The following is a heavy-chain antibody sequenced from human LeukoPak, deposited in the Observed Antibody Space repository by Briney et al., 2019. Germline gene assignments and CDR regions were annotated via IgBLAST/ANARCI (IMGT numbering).Heavy chain of an antibody. CDR1: GFTFSSYG. CDR2: IWYDGSNK. D-gene: IGHD2-21*02. Sequence: SGGSLRLSCAASGFTFSSYGMHWVRQAPGKGPEWVAVIWYDGSNKYYADSVKGRFTISRDNSKNTLYLQMNSLRAEDTAVYYCARDRGGDYYFDYWGQGTLVTVSS. CDR3: ARDRGGDYYFDY. V-gene: IGHV3-33*01. J-gene: IGHJ4*02.